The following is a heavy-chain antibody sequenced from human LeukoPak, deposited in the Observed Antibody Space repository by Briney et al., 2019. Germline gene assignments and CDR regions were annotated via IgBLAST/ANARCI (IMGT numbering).Heavy chain of an antibody. J-gene: IGHJ6*03. D-gene: IGHD1-26*01. V-gene: IGHV3-21*01. CDR3: ARAYSGTYGLGYYYMDV. CDR1: GFTISSFS. Sequence: GGSLRLSCAASGFTISSFSMNWVRQAPGKGLEWVSSISSSSSYIYYADSVKGRFTISRHNAKNSLYLQMNSLRAEDTAVYYCARAYSGTYGLGYYYMDVWGKGTTVTISS. CDR2: ISSSSSYI.